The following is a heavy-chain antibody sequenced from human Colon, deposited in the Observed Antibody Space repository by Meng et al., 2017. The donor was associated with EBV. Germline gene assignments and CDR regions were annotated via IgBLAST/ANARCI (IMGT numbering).Heavy chain of an antibody. Sequence: QLQESGPGLGYASAPLSLTCAGPGGSLSSRNWWSWVLQPPGKGLEWIGEIYHSGSTNYNPSLKSRVTISVDESKNQFSLRLSSVTAADTAVYYCARVGAYCGGDCYHPRWGQGTLVTVSS. D-gene: IGHD2-21*02. J-gene: IGHJ4*02. CDR2: IYHSGST. CDR1: GGSLSSRNW. CDR3: ARVGAYCGGDCYHPR. V-gene: IGHV4-4*02.